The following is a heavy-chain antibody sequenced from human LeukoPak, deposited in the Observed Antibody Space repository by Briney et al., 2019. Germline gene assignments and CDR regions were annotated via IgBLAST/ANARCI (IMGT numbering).Heavy chain of an antibody. J-gene: IGHJ5*02. Sequence: SETLSLTCTVSGGSISTYYWSWIRQPPGKGLEWIGYVYHSGSTNYNPSLQSRVAISVDTSKNQFSLKLTSVTAADTAVYYCARNPIGNNYGYAWFDPWGQGTLVTVSS. D-gene: IGHD5-18*01. CDR3: ARNPIGNNYGYAWFDP. CDR1: GGSISTYY. V-gene: IGHV4-59*01. CDR2: VYHSGST.